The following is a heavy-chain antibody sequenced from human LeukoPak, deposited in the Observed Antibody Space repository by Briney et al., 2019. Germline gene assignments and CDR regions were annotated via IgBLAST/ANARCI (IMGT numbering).Heavy chain of an antibody. CDR3: ARSIAVAGMEDY. D-gene: IGHD6-19*01. J-gene: IGHJ4*02. CDR1: GFTSSSYA. CDR2: ISYDGSNK. V-gene: IGHV3-30*04. Sequence: GGSLRLSCAAPGFTSSSYAMHWVRQAPGKGLEWVAVISYDGSNKYYADSVKGRFTISRDNSKNTLYLQMNSLRAEDTAVYYCARSIAVAGMEDYWGQGTLVTVSS.